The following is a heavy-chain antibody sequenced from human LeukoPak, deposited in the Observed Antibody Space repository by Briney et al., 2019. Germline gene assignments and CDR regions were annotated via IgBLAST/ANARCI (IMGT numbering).Heavy chain of an antibody. CDR2: LNPNSGGT. CDR3: ARAPSSGWSGYYFDY. Sequence: GASVKVSCKASGYTFTGYYLHWVRQAPGQGLEWMGWLNPNSGGTNYAQKFQGRVTMTRDTSISTAYMEVSRLRSDDTAVYYCARAPSSGWSGYYFDYWGQGTLVTASS. J-gene: IGHJ4*02. D-gene: IGHD6-13*01. CDR1: GYTFTGYY. V-gene: IGHV1-2*02.